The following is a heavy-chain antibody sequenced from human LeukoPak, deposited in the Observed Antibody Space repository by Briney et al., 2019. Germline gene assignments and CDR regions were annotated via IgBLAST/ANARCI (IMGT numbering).Heavy chain of an antibody. J-gene: IGHJ5*02. Sequence: SETLSLTCTDSGGSISSYYWSWIRQPPAKGLEWIGYIYYSGSTNYNPSLKSRVTISVDTSKNQFSLKLSSVTAADTAVYYCARLVWFGEFQQNWFDLWGQGTLVTVSS. CDR3: ARLVWFGEFQQNWFDL. D-gene: IGHD3-10*01. CDR2: IYYSGST. CDR1: GGSISSYY. V-gene: IGHV4-59*08.